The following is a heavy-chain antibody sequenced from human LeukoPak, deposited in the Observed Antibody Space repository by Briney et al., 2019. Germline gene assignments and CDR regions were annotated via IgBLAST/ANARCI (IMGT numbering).Heavy chain of an antibody. CDR3: ASLIRYSSGWSYYFDY. V-gene: IGHV1-18*01. CDR1: GYTFTSYG. D-gene: IGHD6-19*01. Sequence: ASVKVSCKASGYTFTSYGISWVRQAPGQGLEWMGWISAYNGNTNYAQKLQGRVTMTTDTSTSTAYMELRSLRSDDTAVYYCASLIRYSSGWSYYFDYWGQGTLVTVSS. J-gene: IGHJ4*02. CDR2: ISAYNGNT.